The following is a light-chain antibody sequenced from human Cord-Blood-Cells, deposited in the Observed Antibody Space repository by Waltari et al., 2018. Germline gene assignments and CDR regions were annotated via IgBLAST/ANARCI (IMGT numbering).Light chain of an antibody. V-gene: IGKV1-39*01. CDR2: AAS. J-gene: IGKJ2*01. Sequence: DIQMTQYPSSLSASVRDRVTITCRASESISSYLNWYQQKPGKELKLLIYAASSLQIRVPSRFSGRGSGTDFTLTISSLQPEDFATYYCQQSYSTPYTFGQGTKLEFK. CDR1: ESISSY. CDR3: QQSYSTPYT.